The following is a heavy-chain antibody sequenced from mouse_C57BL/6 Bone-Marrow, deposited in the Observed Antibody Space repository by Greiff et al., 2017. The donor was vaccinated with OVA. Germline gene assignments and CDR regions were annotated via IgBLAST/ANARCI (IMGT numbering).Heavy chain of an antibody. D-gene: IGHD2-13*01. J-gene: IGHJ4*01. CDR3: ARFYYGD. V-gene: IGHV3-6*01. Sequence: EVKLQESGPGLVKPSQSLSLTCSVTGYSITSGYYWNWIRQFPGNKLEWMGYISYDGSNNYNPSLKNRISITRDTSKNQFFLKLNSVTTEDTATYYCARFYYGDWGQGTSVTVSS. CDR2: ISYDGSN. CDR1: GYSITSGYY.